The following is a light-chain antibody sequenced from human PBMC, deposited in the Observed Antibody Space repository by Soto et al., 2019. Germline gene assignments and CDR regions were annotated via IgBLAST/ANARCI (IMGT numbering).Light chain of an antibody. CDR3: QQYNNWALWS. CDR1: QSVRSN. V-gene: IGKV3D-15*01. CDR2: GAS. J-gene: IGKJ1*01. Sequence: EIVMTQSPATLSVSPGETASLSCTASQSVRSNLAWYQQTPGQAPRLLIYGASSRAPGIPARFSGSGSGTEFTLTISSLQSEDFAVYYCQQYNNWALWSFGQGTKVDIK.